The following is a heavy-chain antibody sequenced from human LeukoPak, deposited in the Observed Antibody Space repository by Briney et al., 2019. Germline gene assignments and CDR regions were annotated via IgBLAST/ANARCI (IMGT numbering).Heavy chain of an antibody. Sequence: SEILSLTCTVSGGSISSYYWSWIRQPPGKGLEWIGYIYYSGSTNYNPSLKSRVTISVDTSKNQFSLKLSSVTAADTAVYYCARDGGYSYGYWGQGTLVTVSS. V-gene: IGHV4-59*01. CDR2: IYYSGST. J-gene: IGHJ4*02. CDR3: ARDGGYSYGY. D-gene: IGHD5-18*01. CDR1: GGSISSYY.